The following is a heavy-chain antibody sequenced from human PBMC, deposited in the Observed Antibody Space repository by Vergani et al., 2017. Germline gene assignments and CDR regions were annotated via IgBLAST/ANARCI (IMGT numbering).Heavy chain of an antibody. CDR3: ANYCSSTSCYGPGYYMDV. Sequence: EVQLVESGGGVVRPGGSLRLSCAASGFTFDDYGMSWVRHAPGKGLEWVSAITGSGGSTSYADAVKGRVTSSRDKAKKTLYLQMNSLRAEDTAVYYCANYCSSTSCYGPGYYMDVWGKWTTVTVSS. V-gene: IGHV3-23*04. D-gene: IGHD2-2*01. J-gene: IGHJ6*03. CDR1: GFTFDDYG. CDR2: ITGSGGST.